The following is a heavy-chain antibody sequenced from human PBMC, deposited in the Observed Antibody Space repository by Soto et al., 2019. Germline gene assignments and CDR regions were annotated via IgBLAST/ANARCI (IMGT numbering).Heavy chain of an antibody. CDR1: GFTFSNYG. D-gene: IGHD1-26*01. V-gene: IGHV3-33*01. CDR2: IWHDGNNK. Sequence: PGGSLRLSXAASGFTFSNYGMHWVSQAPRKGLEWVAIIWHDGNNKYYADSVRGRFIISRDNSKNRLYLQMNSLRAEDTAVYYCASDLVGASDSYGLDVWGQGTPVTVSS. J-gene: IGHJ6*02. CDR3: ASDLVGASDSYGLDV.